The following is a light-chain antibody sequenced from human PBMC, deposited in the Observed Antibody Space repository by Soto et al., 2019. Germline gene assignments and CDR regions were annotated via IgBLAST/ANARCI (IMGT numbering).Light chain of an antibody. Sequence: IVLTQSPCTLSLSPGERATLSCRTSQSVSSSYLAWYQQKPGQAPRLLTYGASSRATGITDRFSGSGSRTDFTLTISRLEPEDYAVYYCQQYGSSMYTFGQGTKLEIK. CDR3: QQYGSSMYT. CDR2: GAS. V-gene: IGKV3-20*01. CDR1: QSVSSSY. J-gene: IGKJ2*01.